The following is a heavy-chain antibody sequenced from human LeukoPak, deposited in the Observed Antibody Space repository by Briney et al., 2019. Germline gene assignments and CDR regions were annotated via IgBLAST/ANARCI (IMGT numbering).Heavy chain of an antibody. CDR3: VGSDSSEDF. J-gene: IGHJ1*01. Sequence: KSSETLPLTCTVSGGSISRSSYYWGWIRQTPGKGLEWIGYIYHSGSPSYNPSLKSRVTISVDTSKNHLSLKLTSVTAADTAVYYCVGSDSSEDFWGQGTLVTVSS. D-gene: IGHD2-21*02. V-gene: IGHV4-61*05. CDR2: IYHSGSP. CDR1: GGSISRSSYY.